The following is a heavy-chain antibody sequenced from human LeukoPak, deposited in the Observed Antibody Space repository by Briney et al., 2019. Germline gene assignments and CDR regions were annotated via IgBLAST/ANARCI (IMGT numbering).Heavy chain of an antibody. CDR1: GGTFSSYA. J-gene: IGHJ4*02. Sequence: SVKVSSKASGGTFSSYAISWVRQAPGQGLEWMGGIIPIFGTANYAQKFQGRVTITADESTSTAYMELSSLRSEDTAVYYCARGFTYGSGFDYWGQGTLVTVSS. V-gene: IGHV1-69*13. CDR3: ARGFTYGSGFDY. D-gene: IGHD3-10*01. CDR2: IIPIFGTA.